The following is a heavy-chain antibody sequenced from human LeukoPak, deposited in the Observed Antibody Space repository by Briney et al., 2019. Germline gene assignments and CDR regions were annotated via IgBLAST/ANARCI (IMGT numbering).Heavy chain of an antibody. CDR1: GYTLTELS. J-gene: IGHJ4*02. V-gene: IGHV1-24*01. CDR2: FDPEDGET. Sequence: ASVKVSCKVSGYTLTELSMHWVRQAPGKGLEWRGGFDPEDGETIYAQKFQGRVTMTEDTSTDTAYMELSSLRSEDTAVYYCATSFTTVTTEYFDYWGQGTLVTVSS. CDR3: ATSFTTVTTEYFDY. D-gene: IGHD4-17*01.